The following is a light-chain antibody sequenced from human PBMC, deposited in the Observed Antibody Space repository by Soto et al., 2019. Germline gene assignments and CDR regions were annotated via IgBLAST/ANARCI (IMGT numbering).Light chain of an antibody. J-gene: IGKJ2*01. Sequence: EIVLTQSPATLSLSPGERATLSYGASQRFSSSYLAWYQQKPGLAPRLLIYYASSRATGMPDRFSGSGYGTGFTLTISSLVPGDVAVYLCQRYGSRPYTFGQGTKLEIK. CDR2: YAS. V-gene: IGKV3D-20*01. CDR3: QRYGSRPYT. CDR1: QRFSSSY.